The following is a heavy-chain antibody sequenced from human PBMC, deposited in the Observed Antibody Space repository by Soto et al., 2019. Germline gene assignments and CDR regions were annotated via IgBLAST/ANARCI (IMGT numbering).Heavy chain of an antibody. Sequence: SETLSLTCTVSGGAVSNFYLNWIRQPAGKGLEWIGRIYSSGGTNYNPSLRSRVTMSVDTSKNQFSLRLNSVTAADTAVYYCAKSSHKESWFDPWGQGTLVTVSS. J-gene: IGHJ5*02. CDR2: IYSSGGT. D-gene: IGHD2-15*01. CDR1: GGAVSNFY. CDR3: AKSSHKESWFDP. V-gene: IGHV4-4*07.